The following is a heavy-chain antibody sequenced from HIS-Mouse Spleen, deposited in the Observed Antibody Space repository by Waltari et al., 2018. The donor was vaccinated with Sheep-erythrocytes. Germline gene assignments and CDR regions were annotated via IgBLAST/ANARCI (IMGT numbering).Heavy chain of an antibody. J-gene: IGHJ5*02. CDR3: ARLRSSGYYYDSSGYSRNWFDP. CDR1: GYSFTSYW. V-gene: IGHV5-51*01. CDR2: IYPGDSAT. D-gene: IGHD3-22*01. Sequence: EVQLVQSGAEVKKPGESLKISCKGSGYSFTSYWIGWVRQMPGKGLEWMGFIYPGDSATRYSPSFQGKVTISADKSISTAYLQWSSLKASDTAMYYCARLRSSGYYYDSSGYSRNWFDPWGQGTLVTVSS.